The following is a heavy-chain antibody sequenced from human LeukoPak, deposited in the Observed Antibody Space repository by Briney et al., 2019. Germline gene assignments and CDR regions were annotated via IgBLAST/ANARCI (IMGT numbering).Heavy chain of an antibody. CDR2: ISYDENNK. Sequence: GGSLRLSCAASGFTFSSHGMHWVRQAPGKGLKWVAVISYDENNKYYADSVKGRFTISRDNSKNTLYLQMNSLRAEDTAVYYCARDTIHASGLWFGELLGYYYYGMDVWGQGTTVTVSS. CDR3: ARDTIHASGLWFGELLGYYYYGMDV. D-gene: IGHD3-10*01. J-gene: IGHJ6*02. V-gene: IGHV3-30*03. CDR1: GFTFSSHG.